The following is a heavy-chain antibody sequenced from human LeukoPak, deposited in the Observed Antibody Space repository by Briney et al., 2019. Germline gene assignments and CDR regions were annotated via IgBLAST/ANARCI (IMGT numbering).Heavy chain of an antibody. J-gene: IGHJ5*02. CDR3: AREGVYRSMGT. V-gene: IGHV1-69*13. Sequence: ASVKVSCKASGGTFNTYAISWVRQAPGQGLEWMGGIIPIFDTTHYAHNFQGRVTITADESTSTAYMELSSLRSEDTAVYYCAREGVYRSMGTWGQGTLVTVSS. CDR2: IIPIFDTT. D-gene: IGHD2-8*01. CDR1: GGTFNTYA.